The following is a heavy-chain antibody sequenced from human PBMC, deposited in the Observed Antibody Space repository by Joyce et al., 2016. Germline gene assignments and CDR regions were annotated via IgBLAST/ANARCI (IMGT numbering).Heavy chain of an antibody. Sequence: QVQLVQSGAEVKKPGASVKVSCKASGYTFSGDYMHWVRQAPGQGLEWMGWIDHHTGGTNYARRFQGRVTLTRETSIKTAYMELRNLRSDDTAVYYCARDPGVGDYWGQGTLVIVSS. J-gene: IGHJ4*02. D-gene: IGHD1-26*01. CDR2: IDHHTGGT. CDR3: ARDPGVGDY. V-gene: IGHV1-2*02. CDR1: GYTFSGDY.